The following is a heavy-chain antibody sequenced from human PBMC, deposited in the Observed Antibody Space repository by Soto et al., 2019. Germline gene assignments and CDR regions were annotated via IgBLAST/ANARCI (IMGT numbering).Heavy chain of an antibody. D-gene: IGHD2-21*02. CDR3: ARHCGGDCYRLYYYYGMDV. CDR2: ISAYNGNT. Sequence: AALKVSGKASGCTFTSYGISWVRQAPGQGLEWMGWISAYNGNTNYAQKLQGRVTMTTDTSTSTAYMELRSLRSDDTAVYYCARHCGGDCYRLYYYYGMDVWGQGTTVTVSS. CDR1: GCTFTSYG. J-gene: IGHJ6*02. V-gene: IGHV1-18*04.